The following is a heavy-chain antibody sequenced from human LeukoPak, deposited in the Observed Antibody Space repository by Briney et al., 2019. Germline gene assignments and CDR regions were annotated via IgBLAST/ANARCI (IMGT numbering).Heavy chain of an antibody. D-gene: IGHD2-8*01. CDR1: GYSFTSYW. CDR2: FYPVYSDT. CDR3: ARSPRVSLPYYFDY. J-gene: IGHJ4*02. Sequence: GESLKTSCKGSGYSFTSYWIDWVRQIPGKGLELMRIFYPVYSDTRYSPSFQGQVTISADKPISTAYLQWSSLKASDTAMYYCARSPRVSLPYYFDYWGQGTLVTVSS. V-gene: IGHV5-51*04.